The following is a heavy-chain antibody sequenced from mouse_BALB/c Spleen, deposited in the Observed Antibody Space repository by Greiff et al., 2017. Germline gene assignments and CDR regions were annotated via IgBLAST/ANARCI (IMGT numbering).Heavy chain of an antibody. CDR3: TRDRNMITTFAY. V-gene: IGHV5-6-4*01. D-gene: IGHD2-4*01. Sequence: DVKLVESGGGLVKPGGSLKLSCAASGFTFSSYTMSWVRQTPEKRLEWVATISSGGSYTYYPDSVKGRFTISRDNAKNTLYLQMSSLKSEDTAMYYCTRDRNMITTFAYWGQGTLVTVSA. J-gene: IGHJ3*01. CDR1: GFTFSSYT. CDR2: ISSGGSYT.